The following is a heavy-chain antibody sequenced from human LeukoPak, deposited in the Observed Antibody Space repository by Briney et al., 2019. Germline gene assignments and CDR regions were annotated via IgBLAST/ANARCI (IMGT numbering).Heavy chain of an antibody. V-gene: IGHV4-39*07. Sequence: ASETLSLTCAVSGASFSSSSYYWGWIRQPPGKGLEWSGEINHSGSTNYNPSLKSRVTISVDTSKNQFSLKLSSVTAADTAVYYCARGRARVTMIVEAEDYWGQGTLVTVSS. CDR2: INHSGST. J-gene: IGHJ4*02. CDR1: GASFSSSSYY. D-gene: IGHD3-22*01. CDR3: ARGRARVTMIVEAEDY.